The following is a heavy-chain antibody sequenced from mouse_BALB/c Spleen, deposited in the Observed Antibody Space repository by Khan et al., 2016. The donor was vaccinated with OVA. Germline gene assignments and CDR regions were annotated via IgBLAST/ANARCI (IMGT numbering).Heavy chain of an antibody. D-gene: IGHD2-14*01. J-gene: IGHJ3*01. CDR2: ITPSNDYT. V-gene: IGHV1-4*01. CDR3: VREGAYYRSDGWFAY. Sequence: QIQLVQSGAELARPGASVKMSCKASGYTFTTYTIHWVKQRPGQGLEWIGYITPSNDYTNYNQKFKDRATLTADKSSSTAYMQLSSLTSEDSAVYYCVREGAYYRSDGWFAYWGQGTLVTVSA. CDR1: GYTFTTYT.